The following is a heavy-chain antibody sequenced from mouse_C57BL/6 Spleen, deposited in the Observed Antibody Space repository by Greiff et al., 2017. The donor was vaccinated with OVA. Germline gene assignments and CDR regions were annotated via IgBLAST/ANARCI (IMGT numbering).Heavy chain of an antibody. CDR2: IDPSDSYT. Sequence: QVQLQQPGAELVMPGASVKLSCKASGYTFTSYWMHWVKQRPGQGLEWIGEIDPSDSYTNYNQKFKGKSTLTVDKSSSTAYMQLSSLTSEDSAVYYCARFKLGNFDYWGQGTTLTVSS. J-gene: IGHJ2*01. CDR3: ARFKLGNFDY. D-gene: IGHD4-1*01. V-gene: IGHV1-69*01. CDR1: GYTFTSYW.